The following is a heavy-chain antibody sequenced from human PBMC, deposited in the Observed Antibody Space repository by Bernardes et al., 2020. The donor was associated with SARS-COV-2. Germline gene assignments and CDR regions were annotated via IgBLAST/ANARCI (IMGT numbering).Heavy chain of an antibody. CDR3: ALPPTNYDRYGMDV. Sequence: SVKVSCKASGYTFTGYYIHWVRQAPGQGLEWMGWINPNSGGTNYAQKFQGRVTMTRDTSISTAYMELSRLRSDDTALYYCALPPTNYDRYGMDVWGQGTTVIVSS. J-gene: IGHJ6*02. V-gene: IGHV1-2*02. CDR1: GYTFTGYY. CDR2: INPNSGGT. D-gene: IGHD3-22*01.